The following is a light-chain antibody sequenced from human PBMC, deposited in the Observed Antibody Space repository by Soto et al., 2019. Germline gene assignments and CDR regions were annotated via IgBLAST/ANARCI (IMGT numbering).Light chain of an antibody. CDR3: QQYGSSPL. CDR2: GAS. V-gene: IGKV3-20*01. Sequence: EVVWTQSPATLCLSPGERASLSCRASQSVSSSYLAWYQQKPGQAPRLLIYGASSRATGIPDRFSGSGSGTDFTPTISRLEPEDFAVYYCQQYGSSPLFGQGTKVEIK. CDR1: QSVSSSY. J-gene: IGKJ1*01.